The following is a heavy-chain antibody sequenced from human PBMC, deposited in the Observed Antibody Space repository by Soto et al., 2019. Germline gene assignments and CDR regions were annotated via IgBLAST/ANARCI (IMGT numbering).Heavy chain of an antibody. Sequence: PGGSLRLSCAASGFTFSSYAMSWVRQAPGKGLEWVSAISGSGGTTYYADSVKGRFTISRDNSRNTLYVQMNSLRAEDTAVYYCARAARGVTSRLQYFDWLFRDFDYWGQGTLVTVSS. CDR1: GFTFSSYA. D-gene: IGHD3-9*01. J-gene: IGHJ4*02. CDR2: ISGSGGTT. V-gene: IGHV3-23*01. CDR3: ARAARGVTSRLQYFDWLFRDFDY.